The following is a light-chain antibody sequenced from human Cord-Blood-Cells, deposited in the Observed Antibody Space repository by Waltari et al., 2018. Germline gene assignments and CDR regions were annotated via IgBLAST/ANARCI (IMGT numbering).Light chain of an antibody. Sequence: DIQMTQSPSTLSASVGDRVTITCRASQSISSWLAWYQQKPGKAPKLLIYKASSLESGVPSRFSGSGSGTDFTLTINSLEAEDAATYYCHQSSSLPYTFGQGTKLEIK. J-gene: IGKJ2*01. CDR3: HQSSSLPYT. V-gene: IGKV1-5*03. CDR1: QSISSW. CDR2: KAS.